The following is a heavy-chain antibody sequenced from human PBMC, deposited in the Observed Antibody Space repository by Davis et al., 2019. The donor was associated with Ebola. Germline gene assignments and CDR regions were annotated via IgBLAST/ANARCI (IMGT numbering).Heavy chain of an antibody. CDR2: RYNSGST. D-gene: IGHD3-10*01. CDR3: AKGSFYIKNQYLDF. CDR1: GGSISSYY. Sequence: SETLSLTCTVSGGSISSYYWSWIRQPPGKGLEWIGFRYNSGSTNHNPSLQSRVIISIDTANKQISLKLSSVTAADTAVYYCAKGSFYIKNQYLDFWGPGSLVTVSS. V-gene: IGHV4-59*01. J-gene: IGHJ4*02.